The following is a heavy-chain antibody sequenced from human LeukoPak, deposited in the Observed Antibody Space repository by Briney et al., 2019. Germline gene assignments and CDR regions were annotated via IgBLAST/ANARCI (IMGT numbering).Heavy chain of an antibody. CDR2: ISSSSSYI. CDR3: ARIAVSEGEVIYYYYYMDV. CDR1: GFTFSSYS. V-gene: IGHV3-21*01. Sequence: GGSLGLSCAASGFTFSSYSMNWVRQAPGKGLEWVSSISSSSSYIYYADSVKGRFTISRDNAKNSLYLQMNSLRAEDTAVYYCARIAVSEGEVIYYYYYMDVWGKGTTVTVSS. D-gene: IGHD2-21*01. J-gene: IGHJ6*03.